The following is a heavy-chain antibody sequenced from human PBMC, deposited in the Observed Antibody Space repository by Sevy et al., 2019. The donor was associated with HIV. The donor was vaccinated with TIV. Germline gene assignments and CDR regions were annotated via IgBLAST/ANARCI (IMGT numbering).Heavy chain of an antibody. Sequence: ASVKVSCKASGYTFTGYYMHWVRQAPGQGLEWMGWINPNSGGTNYAQKFQGWVTMTRDTSISTAYMELSRLRSDDTAGYYCAREGSSWYLGYYYYGMDVWGQGTTVTVSS. CDR2: INPNSGGT. D-gene: IGHD6-13*01. V-gene: IGHV1-2*04. CDR1: GYTFTGYY. CDR3: AREGSSWYLGYYYYGMDV. J-gene: IGHJ6*02.